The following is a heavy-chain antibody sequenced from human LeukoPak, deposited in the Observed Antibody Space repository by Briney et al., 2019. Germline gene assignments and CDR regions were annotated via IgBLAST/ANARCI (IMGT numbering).Heavy chain of an antibody. V-gene: IGHV4-30-4*08. Sequence: SETLSLTCTVSGGSISSGDYYWSWIRQPLGKGLEWIGYIYYSGSTYYNPSLKSRVTISVDTSKNQFSLKLSSVTAADTAVYYCAREGGMKSSTGWGQGTLVTVSS. J-gene: IGHJ4*02. CDR3: AREGGMKSSTG. CDR2: IYYSGST. CDR1: GGSISSGDYY. D-gene: IGHD2-2*01.